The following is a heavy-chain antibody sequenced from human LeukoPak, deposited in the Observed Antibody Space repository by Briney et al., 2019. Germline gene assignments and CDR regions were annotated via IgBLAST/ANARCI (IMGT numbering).Heavy chain of an antibody. CDR3: ARSIPRYDGSAYYPDY. CDR2: IWYDGSND. D-gene: IGHD3-22*01. J-gene: IGHJ4*02. V-gene: IGHV3-33*01. Sequence: GRSLRLSCAASGFTFSGYGMHWDRQAPGKGLEWVAVIWYDGSNDDYADSVKGRFTISRDNSKNTLYLQMNSLRAEDTAVYYCARSIPRYDGSAYYPDYWGQGTLVTVSS. CDR1: GFTFSGYG.